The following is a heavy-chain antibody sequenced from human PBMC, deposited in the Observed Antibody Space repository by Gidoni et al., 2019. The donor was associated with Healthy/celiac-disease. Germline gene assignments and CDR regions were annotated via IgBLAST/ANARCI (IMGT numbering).Heavy chain of an antibody. V-gene: IGHV3-21*01. CDR3: AREGPMVRGVIPDY. D-gene: IGHD3-10*01. Sequence: EVQLVEAGGGRVRPAGSLRTACAASGFPFSSYSMNWVRQAPGKGLAWVSSYRLVSSYIYYADSVKGRFTISRDNAKNSLYLQMHSLRDEDTAVYDCAREGPMVRGVIPDYWGKGTLVTVPS. J-gene: IGHJ4*02. CDR1: GFPFSSYS. CDR2: YRLVSSYI.